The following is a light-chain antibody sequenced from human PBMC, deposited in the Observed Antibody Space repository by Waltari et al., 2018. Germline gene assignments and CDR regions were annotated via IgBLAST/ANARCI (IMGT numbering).Light chain of an antibody. CDR2: SAS. Sequence: DIQMTQYPSSLSASVGDRVTITCRASQDISNFLAWFQQKPGEAPKSLIYSASTLQSGVPSKFSGSGSGTDFTLTISSLQPEDFATYYCQQYNSYPITFGQGARLEIK. CDR3: QQYNSYPIT. V-gene: IGKV1-16*02. J-gene: IGKJ5*01. CDR1: QDISNF.